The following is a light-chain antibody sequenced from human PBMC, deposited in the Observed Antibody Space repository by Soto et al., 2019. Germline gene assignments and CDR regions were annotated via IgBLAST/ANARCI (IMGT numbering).Light chain of an antibody. CDR2: KAS. J-gene: IGKJ1*01. CDR3: QPYNSYPWT. Sequence: DIQMTQSPSTLSASVGDRVTITCRASQSIRSWLAWYQQKPGKAPKLLIYKASSLETGVPLRFSGSGSGTEFTLTISSLQPDDFATYYCQPYNSYPWTFGQGTKVDIK. CDR1: QSIRSW. V-gene: IGKV1-5*03.